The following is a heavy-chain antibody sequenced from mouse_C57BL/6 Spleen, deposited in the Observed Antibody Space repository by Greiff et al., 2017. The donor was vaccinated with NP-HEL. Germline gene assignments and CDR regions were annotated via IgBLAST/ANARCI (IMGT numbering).Heavy chain of an antibody. CDR3: AGSYYSGEYAY. CDR1: GYAFTNYL. Sequence: VQLQQSGAELVRPGTSVKVSCKASGYAFTNYLIEWVKQRPGQGLEWIGVINPGSGGTNYNEKFKGKATLTADKSSSTAYMQLSSLTSEDSAVCFCAGSYYSGEYAYWGQGTLVTVSA. CDR2: INPGSGGT. J-gene: IGHJ3*01. D-gene: IGHD2-12*01. V-gene: IGHV1-54*01.